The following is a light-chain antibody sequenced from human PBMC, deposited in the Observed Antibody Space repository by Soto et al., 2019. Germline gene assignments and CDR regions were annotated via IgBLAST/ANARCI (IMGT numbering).Light chain of an antibody. CDR1: QTINNW. J-gene: IGKJ1*01. CDR3: QQYNNYPWT. V-gene: IGKV1-5*03. Sequence: DIPMTQSPSTLSASVGDRVTISCRASQTINNWLGWLQQNPGKAPKLMIYKVSTLESGVPSRFSGRGSGTEFALTIDGLQTDDFATYYCQQYNNYPWTFGQGTRVEIK. CDR2: KVS.